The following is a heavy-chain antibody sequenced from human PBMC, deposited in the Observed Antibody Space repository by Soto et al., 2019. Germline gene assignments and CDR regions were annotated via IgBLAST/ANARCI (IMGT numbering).Heavy chain of an antibody. J-gene: IGHJ6*02. V-gene: IGHV4-59*01. CDR2: IYYSGST. CDR3: ARYGLGSSSWYGGYYYGMDV. D-gene: IGHD6-13*01. CDR1: GGSISSYY. Sequence: TSETLSLTCTVSGGSISSYYWSWIRQPPGKGLEWIGYIYYSGSTNYNPSLKSRVTISVDTSKNQFSLKLSSVTAADTAVYYCARYGLGSSSWYGGYYYGMDVWGQGTTVTVYS.